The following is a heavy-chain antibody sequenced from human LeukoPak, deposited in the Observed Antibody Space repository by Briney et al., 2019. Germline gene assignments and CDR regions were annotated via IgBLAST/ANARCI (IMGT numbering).Heavy chain of an antibody. CDR1: GYTFTGYD. Sequence: ASVTVPCKACGYTFTGYDMYWVRQAPGQGLEWMGWINPNSDCTNNANSSPNRVTMTSDTSISTAYMELSRLRSDATAVYYCATCEYTSSALNYWGQG. V-gene: IGHV1-2*02. CDR2: INPNSDCT. D-gene: IGHD6-6*01. J-gene: IGHJ4*02. CDR3: ATCEYTSSALNY.